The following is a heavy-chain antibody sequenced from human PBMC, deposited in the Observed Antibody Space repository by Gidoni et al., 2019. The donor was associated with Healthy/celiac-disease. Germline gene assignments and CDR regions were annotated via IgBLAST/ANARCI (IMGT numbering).Heavy chain of an antibody. CDR1: GFTFSSYA. CDR3: AKDHEPYYYDSSGYYPLDAFDI. V-gene: IGHV3-23*01. J-gene: IGHJ3*02. D-gene: IGHD3-22*01. CDR2: ISGSGGST. Sequence: EVQLLESGGGLVQPGGSLRLSCAASGFTFSSYAMSWVRQAPGKGLEWVSAISGSGGSTYYADSVKGRFTISRDNSKNTLYLQMNSLRAEDTAVYYCAKDHEPYYYDSSGYYPLDAFDIWGQGTMVTVSS.